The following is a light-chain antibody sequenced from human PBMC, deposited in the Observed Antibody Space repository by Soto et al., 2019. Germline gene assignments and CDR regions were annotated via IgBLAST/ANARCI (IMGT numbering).Light chain of an antibody. Sequence: DIQMTQSPSTLSGSVGDRVTITCRASQTISSGLAWYQQKPGKAPKLLIYKASTLKSGVPSRFSGSGSGTEFTLTISSLQPDDFATYYCQHYNSYSEACGQGNKVELK. J-gene: IGKJ1*01. CDR3: QHYNSYSEA. V-gene: IGKV1-5*03. CDR1: QTISSG. CDR2: KAS.